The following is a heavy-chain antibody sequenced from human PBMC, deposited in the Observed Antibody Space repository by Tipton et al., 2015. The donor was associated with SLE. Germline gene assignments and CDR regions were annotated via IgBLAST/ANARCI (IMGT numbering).Heavy chain of an antibody. CDR1: GYSITSGYY. J-gene: IGHJ4*02. CDR2: FHDTRGT. D-gene: IGHD3-3*01. Sequence: LRLSCAVTGYSITSGYYWGWIRQPPGKGLEWIGTFHDTRGTDYSPSLKSRVTISVDTSKNQFSLEVTSVTAADTAVYYCARDSDSYAFPFWSPGTLVTVSS. CDR3: ARDSDSYAFPF. V-gene: IGHV4-38-2*02.